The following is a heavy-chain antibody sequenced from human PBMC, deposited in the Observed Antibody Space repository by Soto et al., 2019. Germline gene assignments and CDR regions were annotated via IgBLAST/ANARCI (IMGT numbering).Heavy chain of an antibody. V-gene: IGHV1-24*01. CDR1: GYTLTELS. Sequence: ASVKVSCKVSGYTLTELSMHWVRQAPGKGLEWMGGFDPEDGETIYAQKFQGRVTMTEDTSTDTAYMELSSLRSEDTAVYYCARGSRYDILTGYYRNWFDPWGQGTLVTVSS. CDR2: FDPEDGET. D-gene: IGHD3-9*01. J-gene: IGHJ5*02. CDR3: ARGSRYDILTGYYRNWFDP.